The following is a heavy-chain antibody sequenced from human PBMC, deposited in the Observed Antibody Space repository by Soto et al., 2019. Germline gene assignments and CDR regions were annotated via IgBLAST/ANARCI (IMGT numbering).Heavy chain of an antibody. CDR3: ARVGGHCSGSSCYAYFDD. CDR1: GFTFSTYG. D-gene: IGHD2-2*01. CDR2: ISSGSTNI. J-gene: IGHJ4*02. Sequence: EVQLVESGGGLVEPGGSLRLSCADSGFTFSTYGINWVRQAPGKGLEWVSSISSGSTNIYYADSVKGRFTISRDNAKTSLYLQMNSLTADDTAVYYCARVGGHCSGSSCYAYFDDWGQGTLVTVSS. V-gene: IGHV3-21*01.